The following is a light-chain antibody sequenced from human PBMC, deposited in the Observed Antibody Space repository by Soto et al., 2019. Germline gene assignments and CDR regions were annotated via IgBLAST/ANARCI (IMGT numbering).Light chain of an antibody. J-gene: IGKJ4*01. CDR3: QQRINWPLT. V-gene: IGKV3-11*01. CDR1: QSVTTF. CDR2: DVS. Sequence: EIVLTQSPVTLSLSPGERATLSCRASQSVTTFLAWYQQKPGQAPRLLIYDVSNRATGIPARFSGSGSGTDFTLTISSLETEDFAVYYCQQRINWPLTFGGGTKVEIK.